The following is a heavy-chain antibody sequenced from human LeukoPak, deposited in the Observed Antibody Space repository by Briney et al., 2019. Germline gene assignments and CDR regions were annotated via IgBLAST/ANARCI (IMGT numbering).Heavy chain of an antibody. CDR2: MNPNSGNT. CDR1: GYTFTSYD. CDR3: ARGLVVAATPSY. Sequence: GASVKVSCKASGYTFTSYDINWVRQATGQGLEWMGWMNPNSGNTGYAQKFQGRVTMTRNTSISTAYMELSSLRSEDTAVYYCARGLVVAATPSYWGQGTLVTVSS. J-gene: IGHJ4*02. D-gene: IGHD2-15*01. V-gene: IGHV1-8*01.